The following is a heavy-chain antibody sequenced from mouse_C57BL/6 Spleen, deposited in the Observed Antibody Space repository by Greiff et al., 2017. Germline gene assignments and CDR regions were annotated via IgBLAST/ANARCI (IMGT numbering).Heavy chain of an antibody. D-gene: IGHD2-4*01. CDR1: GFTFNTYA. J-gene: IGHJ1*03. CDR3: VRVGDYAWYFDV. CDR2: IRSKSSNYAT. Sequence: DVQLVESGGGLVQPKGSLKLSCAASGFTFNTYAMHWVRQAPGKGLEWVARIRSKSSNYATYYADSVKDRFTISRDDSQSMLYLQMNNLKTEDTAMYYCVRVGDYAWYFDVWGTETTVTVSS. V-gene: IGHV10-3*01.